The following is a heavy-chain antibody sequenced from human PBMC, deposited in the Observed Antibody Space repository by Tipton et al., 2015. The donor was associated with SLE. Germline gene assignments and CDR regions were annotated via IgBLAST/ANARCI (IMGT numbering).Heavy chain of an antibody. D-gene: IGHD3-16*01. CDR2: IYYSGCT. J-gene: IGHJ3*02. Sequence: TLSLTCTVSGGSISSYYWSWIRQPPGKGLEWIGYIYYSGCTNYNPSLKSRITISVDTSKNQFSLKLSSVTAADTAVYYGARDGGGGAARGAFDIWGPGTMVAASS. CDR1: GGSISSYY. CDR3: ARDGGGGAARGAFDI. V-gene: IGHV4-59*01.